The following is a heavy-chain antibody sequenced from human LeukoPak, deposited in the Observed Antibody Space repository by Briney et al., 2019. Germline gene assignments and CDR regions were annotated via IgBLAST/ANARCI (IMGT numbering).Heavy chain of an antibody. J-gene: IGHJ5*02. CDR1: GDSVSSKSSA. V-gene: IGHV6-1*01. CDR2: TYYRSKWNN. D-gene: IGHD6-13*01. CDR3: ARGVAAAGTDWFDP. Sequence: SQTLSLTCAISGDSVSSKSSAWNWIRQSPSRGLEWLGRTYYRSKWNNHYAVSVKSRITINADTSKNQFSLKLSSVTAADTAVYYCARGVAAAGTDWFDPWGQGTLVTVSS.